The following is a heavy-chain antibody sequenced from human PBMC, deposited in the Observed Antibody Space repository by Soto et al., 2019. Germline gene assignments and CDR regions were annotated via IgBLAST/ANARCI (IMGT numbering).Heavy chain of an antibody. CDR3: ASTPRGGIRRYYFDY. CDR1: GGSISSSSYY. Sequence: QLQLQESGPGLVKPSETLSLTCTVSGGSISSSSYYWGWIRQPPGKGLEWIGSIYYSGSTYYNPSLKSRVTISVDTSKNQFSLKLSSVTAADKAVYYCASTPRGGIRRYYFDYWGQGTLVTVSS. CDR2: IYYSGST. V-gene: IGHV4-39*01. J-gene: IGHJ4*02. D-gene: IGHD6-13*01.